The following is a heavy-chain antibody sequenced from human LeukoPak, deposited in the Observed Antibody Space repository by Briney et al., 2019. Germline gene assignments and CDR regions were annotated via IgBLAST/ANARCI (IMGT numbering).Heavy chain of an antibody. Sequence: GGSLRLSCAASGFTFSSYAMHWVRQAPGKGLEWVAVISYDGSNKYYADSVKGRFTISRDNSKNTLYLQMNSLGAEDTAVYYCARELHIVVVPAAPDYWGQGTLVTVSS. CDR1: GFTFSSYA. D-gene: IGHD2-2*01. J-gene: IGHJ4*02. V-gene: IGHV3-30-3*01. CDR3: ARELHIVVVPAAPDY. CDR2: ISYDGSNK.